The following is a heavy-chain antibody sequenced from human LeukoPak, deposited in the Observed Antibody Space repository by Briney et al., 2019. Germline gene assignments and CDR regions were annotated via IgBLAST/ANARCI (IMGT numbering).Heavy chain of an antibody. CDR3: AKDQPGDGYNSI. CDR1: GFIVRNYG. V-gene: IGHV3-23*01. Sequence: GGSLRLSCAASGFIVRNYGMRWVRQATGKRLEWVSTVHGRNYYADSVKGRFTISRDDSRSTLYLQMDNLRAEDTAVYYCAKDQPGDGYNSIWGQGTLVTVSS. J-gene: IGHJ4*02. CDR2: VHGRN. D-gene: IGHD5-24*01.